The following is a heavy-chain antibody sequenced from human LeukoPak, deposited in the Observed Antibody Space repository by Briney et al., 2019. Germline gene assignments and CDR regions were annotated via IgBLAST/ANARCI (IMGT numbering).Heavy chain of an antibody. CDR1: GFTFDDYA. Sequence: SLRLSCAASGFTFDDYAMHWVRQAPGKGLEWASGISWNSGSIGYADSVKGRFTISRDNAKNSLYLQMNSLRAEDTALYYCAKDRSAAAAGTFDYWGQGTLVTVSS. J-gene: IGHJ4*02. D-gene: IGHD6-13*01. V-gene: IGHV3-9*01. CDR3: AKDRSAAAAGTFDY. CDR2: ISWNSGSI.